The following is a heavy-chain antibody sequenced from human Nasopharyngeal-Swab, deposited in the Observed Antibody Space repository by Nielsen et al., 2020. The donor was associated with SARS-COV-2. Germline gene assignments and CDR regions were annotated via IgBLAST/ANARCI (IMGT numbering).Heavy chain of an antibody. Sequence: ASVKVSCKASGYTFTGYYMHWVRQAPGQGLEWMGRINPNSGGTNYAQKFQGRVTMTRDTSISTAYMELSRLRSDDTAVYYCARGRIAAAGTGFDYWGQGTLVTVSS. CDR3: ARGRIAAAGTGFDY. CDR1: GYTFTGYY. D-gene: IGHD6-13*01. J-gene: IGHJ4*02. CDR2: INPNSGGT. V-gene: IGHV1-2*06.